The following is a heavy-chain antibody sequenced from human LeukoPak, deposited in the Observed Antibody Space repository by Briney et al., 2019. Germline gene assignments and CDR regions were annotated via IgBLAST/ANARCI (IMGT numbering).Heavy chain of an antibody. Sequence: PGGSLRLSCAASGFTFSSHSMSWVRQAPGKGLDWVSSIDSSSSHIYYADSMEGRFTISRDNAKNSLFLQMNSLRAEDTAVYYCTRLPPGAIGWFDPWGQGTLVTVSS. D-gene: IGHD2-2*01. CDR2: IDSSSSHI. CDR1: GFTFSSHS. V-gene: IGHV3-21*04. J-gene: IGHJ5*02. CDR3: TRLPPGAIGWFDP.